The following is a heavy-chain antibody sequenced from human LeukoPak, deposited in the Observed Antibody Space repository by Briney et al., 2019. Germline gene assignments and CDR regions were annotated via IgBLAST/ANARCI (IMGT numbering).Heavy chain of an antibody. CDR1: GFTFSSYG. CDR2: ISYDGSNK. D-gene: IGHD5-12*01. Sequence: GGSLRLSCAASGFTFSSYGMHWVRQAPGKGLEWVAVISYDGSNKYYADSVKGRFTISRDNSKNTLYLQMNSLGAEDTAVYYCAKDSGYDTGFDYWGQGTLVTVSS. CDR3: AKDSGYDTGFDY. V-gene: IGHV3-30*18. J-gene: IGHJ4*02.